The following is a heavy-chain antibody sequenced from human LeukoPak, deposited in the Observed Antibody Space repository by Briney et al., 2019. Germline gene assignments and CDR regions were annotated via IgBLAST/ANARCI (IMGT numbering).Heavy chain of an antibody. CDR3: ANYGDYQYFDY. CDR2: ISYDGTNK. V-gene: IGHV3-30*18. J-gene: IGHJ4*02. D-gene: IGHD4-17*01. Sequence: GGSLRLSCAASGXTFINYGMHWVRQAPGKGLEWVGVISYDGTNKYYADSVKGRFTISRDNSKNTLYLQMNSLKTDDTAVYYCANYGDYQYFDYWGQGTPVTVSS. CDR1: GXTFINYG.